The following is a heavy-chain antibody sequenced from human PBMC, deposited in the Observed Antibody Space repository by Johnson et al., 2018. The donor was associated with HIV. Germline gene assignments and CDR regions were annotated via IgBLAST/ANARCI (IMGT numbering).Heavy chain of an antibody. V-gene: IGHV3-23*04. D-gene: IGHD1-26*01. CDR1: GFIFRSSA. Sequence: VKLVESGGGLVQPGGSRRLSCAASGFIFRSSAMSWVRQAPGKGLEWVAAISGSGSSTYYADSVKGRFTLSRDNSKNTLYLHINRLRTEDTAFYYCARDRYSGSFTLGAFDIWGQGTVVTVSS. CDR3: ARDRYSGSFTLGAFDI. CDR2: ISGSGSST. J-gene: IGHJ3*02.